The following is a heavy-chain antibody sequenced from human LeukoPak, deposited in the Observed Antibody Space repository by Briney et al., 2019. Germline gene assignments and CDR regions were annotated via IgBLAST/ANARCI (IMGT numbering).Heavy chain of an antibody. D-gene: IGHD2-15*01. CDR2: IKKTGSET. V-gene: IGHV3-7*01. Sequence: GGSLRLSCAASKFIFSNYWMSWVRQASGKGLEWVAYIKKTGSETYYVDSVKGRFTITRDNARNSLFLQMNSLRAEDTAVYYCAREDGYCSGGNCYSYFDSWGQGTLVTVSS. CDR1: KFIFSNYW. J-gene: IGHJ4*02. CDR3: AREDGYCSGGNCYSYFDS.